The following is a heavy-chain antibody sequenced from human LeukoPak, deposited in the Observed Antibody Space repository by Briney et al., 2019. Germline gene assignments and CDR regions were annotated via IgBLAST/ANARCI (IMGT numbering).Heavy chain of an antibody. Sequence: ASVKVSCKASGYTFTSYGISWVRQAPGQGLEWMGWISAYNGNTNYAQKLQGRVTMTTDTSTSTAYMELRSLRSDDTAVYYCAKDYGDYIRYCYYYGMDLWGQGPRVTLPS. J-gene: IGHJ6*02. CDR3: AKDYGDYIRYCYYYGMDL. V-gene: IGHV1-18*01. D-gene: IGHD4-17*01. CDR2: ISAYNGNT. CDR1: GYTFTSYG.